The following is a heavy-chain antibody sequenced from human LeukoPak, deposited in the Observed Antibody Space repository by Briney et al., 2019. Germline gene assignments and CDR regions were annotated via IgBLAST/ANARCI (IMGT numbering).Heavy chain of an antibody. D-gene: IGHD6-13*01. Sequence: PGGSLRLSCAASGFIFSSYGMHWVRQAPGKGLEWVAVIWYDGSNKYYADSVKGRFTISRDNSKNTLYLQMNSLRAEDTAVYYCARDRIAAAGTSILYYYGMDVWGQGTTVTVSS. CDR2: IWYDGSNK. V-gene: IGHV3-33*01. CDR3: ARDRIAAAGTSILYYYGMDV. CDR1: GFIFSSYG. J-gene: IGHJ6*02.